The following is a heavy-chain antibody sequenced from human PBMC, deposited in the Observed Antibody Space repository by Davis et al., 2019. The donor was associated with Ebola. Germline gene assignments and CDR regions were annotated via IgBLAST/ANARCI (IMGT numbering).Heavy chain of an antibody. CDR3: ATVRYDLGQAY. V-gene: IGHV3-48*01. J-gene: IGHJ4*02. D-gene: IGHD1-14*01. Sequence: GESLKISCAASGFTFSSYNMNWVRQAPGKGLEWVSYISSSGGTRYYADSVRGRFTISRDNAKSSLYLQMNSLRVDDTAVYYCATVRYDLGQAYWGQGTLVTVSS. CDR2: ISSSGGTR. CDR1: GFTFSSYN.